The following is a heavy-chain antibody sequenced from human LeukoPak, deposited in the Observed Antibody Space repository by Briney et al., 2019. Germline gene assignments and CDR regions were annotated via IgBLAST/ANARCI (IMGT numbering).Heavy chain of an antibody. J-gene: IGHJ4*02. Sequence: SSETLSLTCTVSGGSISSSSYYWGWIRQPPGKGLEWIGSIYYSGSTYYNPSLKSRVTISVDTSKNQFSLKLSSVTAADTAVYYCARYGNDYGVDYWGQGTLVTVSS. CDR1: GGSISSSSYY. V-gene: IGHV4-39*07. CDR3: ARYGNDYGVDY. D-gene: IGHD4-17*01. CDR2: IYYSGST.